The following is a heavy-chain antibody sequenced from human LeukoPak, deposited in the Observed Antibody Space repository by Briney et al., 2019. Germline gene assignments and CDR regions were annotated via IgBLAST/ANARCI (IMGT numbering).Heavy chain of an antibody. D-gene: IGHD3-3*01. V-gene: IGHV4-59*01. J-gene: IGHJ5*02. CDR3: ARALGYYDFWSGYYTGSWFDP. CDR1: GGSISSYY. Sequence: SETLSLTCTVSGGSISSYYWSWIRQPPGKGLEWIGYIYQSGSTNYNPSLKSRVTISVDTSKNQFSLKLSSVTAADTAVYYCARALGYYDFWSGYYTGSWFDPWGQGTLVTVSS. CDR2: IYQSGST.